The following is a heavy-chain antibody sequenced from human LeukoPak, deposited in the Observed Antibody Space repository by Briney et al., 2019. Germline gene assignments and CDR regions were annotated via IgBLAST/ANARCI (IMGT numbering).Heavy chain of an antibody. Sequence: GRSLRLSCAASGFAFSSYVMNWVRQAPGKGLEWVSGISGNDGSTYYADTVKGRFTISRDNSRNTLYLQMNTLRAEDTAVYYCAKGRSSYSGLDHWGQGTLVTVSS. CDR2: ISGNDGST. CDR3: AKGRSSYSGLDH. J-gene: IGHJ4*02. D-gene: IGHD2-15*01. V-gene: IGHV3-23*01. CDR1: GFAFSSYV.